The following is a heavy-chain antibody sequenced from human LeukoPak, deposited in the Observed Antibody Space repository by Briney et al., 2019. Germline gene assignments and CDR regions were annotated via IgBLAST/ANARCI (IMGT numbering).Heavy chain of an antibody. D-gene: IGHD3-10*01. CDR1: GFPFSNYA. CDR2: ISGSGGST. CDR3: ARELVYDSRTYYPSNWFDP. J-gene: IGHJ5*02. Sequence: GGSLRLSCAASGFPFSNYAMNWVRLAPGRGLEWVSSISGSGGSTYYADSVKGRFTISRDNSKNTLYLQMNSLRTEDTALYLCARELVYDSRTYYPSNWFDPWGQGILVTASS. V-gene: IGHV3-23*01.